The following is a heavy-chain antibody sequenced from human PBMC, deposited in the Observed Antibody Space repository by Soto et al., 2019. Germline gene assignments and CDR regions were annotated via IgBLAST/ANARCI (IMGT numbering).Heavy chain of an antibody. J-gene: IGHJ5*02. V-gene: IGHV4-39*01. CDR3: ARRMDYDYGDYLNWFDP. CDR2: IYYSGST. D-gene: IGHD4-17*01. Sequence: SETLSLTCTVSGGSISSSSYYWGWIRQPPGKGLEWIGSIYYSGSTYYNPSLKSRVTISVDTSKNQFSLKLSSVTAADTAVYYCARRMDYDYGDYLNWFDPWGQGTLVTVSS. CDR1: GGSISSSSYY.